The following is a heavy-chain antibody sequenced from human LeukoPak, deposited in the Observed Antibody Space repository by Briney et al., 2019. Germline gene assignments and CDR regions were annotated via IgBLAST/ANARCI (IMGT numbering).Heavy chain of an antibody. D-gene: IGHD3-10*01. CDR3: ARDGAYYYGSGSYWVDY. CDR1: GGSISSSSYY. J-gene: IGHJ4*02. CDR2: IYYSGST. V-gene: IGHV4-39*07. Sequence: SETLSLTCTVSGGSISSSSYYWGWIRQPPGKGLEWIGSIYYSGSTYYNPSLKSRVTISVDTSKNQFSLKLSSVTAADTAVYYCARDGAYYYGSGSYWVDYWGQGTLVTVSS.